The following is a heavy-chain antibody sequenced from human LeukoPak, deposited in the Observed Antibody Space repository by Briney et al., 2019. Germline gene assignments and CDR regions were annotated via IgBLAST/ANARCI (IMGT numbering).Heavy chain of an antibody. CDR2: IYHSGST. D-gene: IGHD3-22*01. CDR3: AGEGFTMTLGGFDY. V-gene: IGHV4-4*02. Sequence: SGTLSLTCAVSGGSISSSNWWSRVRQPPGKGLEWIGEIYHSGSTNYNPSLKSRVTISVDKSKNQFSLKLSSVTAADTAVYYCAGEGFTMTLGGFDYWGQGTLVTVSS. J-gene: IGHJ4*02. CDR1: GGSISSSNW.